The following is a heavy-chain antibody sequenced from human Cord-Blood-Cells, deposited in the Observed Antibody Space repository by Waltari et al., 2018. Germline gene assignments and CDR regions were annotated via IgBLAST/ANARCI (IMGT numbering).Heavy chain of an antibody. Sequence: QVQLVQSGAAVKKPGSSVKVPCKASGGTFSSYAISWVRQAPGQGLEWMGGIIPIFGTANYAQKFQGRVTITADESTSTAYMELSSLRSEDTAVYYCARVSGPTYYYGSGSPNWFDPWGQGTLVTVSS. CDR1: GGTFSSYA. CDR2: IIPIFGTA. D-gene: IGHD3-10*01. V-gene: IGHV1-69*01. CDR3: ARVSGPTYYYGSGSPNWFDP. J-gene: IGHJ5*02.